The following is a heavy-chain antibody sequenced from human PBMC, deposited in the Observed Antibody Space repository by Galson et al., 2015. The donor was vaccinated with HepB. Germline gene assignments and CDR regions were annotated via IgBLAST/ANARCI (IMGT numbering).Heavy chain of an antibody. CDR3: ARDAVAVAGTWRWFDP. D-gene: IGHD6-19*01. CDR2: TYYRSKWYN. V-gene: IGHV6-1*01. Sequence: CAISGDSVSSNSAAWNWIRQSPSRGLEWLGRTYYRSKWYNDYAVSVKSRITINPDTSKNQFSLQLNSVTPEDTAVYYCARDAVAVAGTWRWFDPWGQGTLVTVSS. CDR1: GDSVSSNSAA. J-gene: IGHJ5*02.